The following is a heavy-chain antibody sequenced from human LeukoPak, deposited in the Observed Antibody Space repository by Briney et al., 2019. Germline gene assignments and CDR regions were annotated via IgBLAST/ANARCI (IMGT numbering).Heavy chain of an antibody. CDR3: ARVGFIYGMDV. J-gene: IGHJ6*02. CDR2: IYHSGST. CDR1: GGSISSGGYS. Sequence: SQTLSLTCAVSGGSISSGGYSWSWIRQPPGKGLEWIGYIYHSGSTYYNPSLKSRVTISVDRSKNQFSLKLSSVTAADTAVYYCARVGFIYGMDVWGQGTTVTVSS. V-gene: IGHV4-30-2*01. D-gene: IGHD3-10*01.